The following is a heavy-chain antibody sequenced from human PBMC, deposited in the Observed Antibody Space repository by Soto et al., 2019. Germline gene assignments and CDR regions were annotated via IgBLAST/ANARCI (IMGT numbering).Heavy chain of an antibody. Sequence: SETLSLTCTVSGGSISSYSWSWIRRPPGKGLEWIGYIYHSGSTYYNPSLKSRVTISVDRSKNQFSLKLSSVTAADTAVYYCARRLYYDSSGFEGGGMDVWGQGTTVTVSS. CDR3: ARRLYYDSSGFEGGGMDV. CDR2: IYHSGST. V-gene: IGHV4-59*04. CDR1: GGSISSYS. J-gene: IGHJ6*02. D-gene: IGHD3-22*01.